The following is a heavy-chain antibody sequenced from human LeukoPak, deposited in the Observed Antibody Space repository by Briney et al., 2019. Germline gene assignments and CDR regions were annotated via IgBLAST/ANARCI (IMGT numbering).Heavy chain of an antibody. V-gene: IGHV3-48*03. CDR3: ASIGVGNSTYYYYGMDV. J-gene: IGHJ6*02. CDR2: ISSSGRTI. Sequence: GGSLTLSCAASGFTFSSYEMNWVRHAPGKGLECVSYISSSGRTIYYAHSVKGRFTISRDNAKDSLYLQMNSLRGEDTAVYYCASIGVGNSTYYYYGMDVWGQGTTVTVSS. D-gene: IGHD2/OR15-2a*01. CDR1: GFTFSSYE.